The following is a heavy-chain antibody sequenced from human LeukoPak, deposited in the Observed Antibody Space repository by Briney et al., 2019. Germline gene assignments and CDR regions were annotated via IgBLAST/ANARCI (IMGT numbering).Heavy chain of an antibody. CDR2: VSGSGGST. CDR1: GFTFSSYA. Sequence: GGSLRLSCAASGFTFSSYAMSWVRQAPGKGLEWVSAVSGSGGSTYYADSVKGRFTISRDNSKNTLYLQMNSLRAEDTAVYYCAKVGENSHYYGSGTHTYYFDYWGQGTLVTVSS. J-gene: IGHJ4*02. D-gene: IGHD3-10*01. V-gene: IGHV3-23*01. CDR3: AKVGENSHYYGSGTHTYYFDY.